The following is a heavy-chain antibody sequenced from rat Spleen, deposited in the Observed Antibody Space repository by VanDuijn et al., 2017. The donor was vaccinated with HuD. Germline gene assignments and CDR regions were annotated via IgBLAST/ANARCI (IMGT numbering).Heavy chain of an antibody. J-gene: IGHJ4*01. CDR2: IWGDGTT. V-gene: IGHV2-32*01. Sequence: QVQLKESGPGLVKPSETLSLTCTVSGFSLTSYHVSWVRQPPGSGLEWMGVIWGDGTTAYNSALRSRLSISRDTSKNQLFLKMNSLQTDDTAIYYCTRDRPGAYYVMDAWGQGASVTVSS. CDR3: TRDRPGAYYVMDA. D-gene: IGHD1-4*01. CDR1: GFSLTSYH.